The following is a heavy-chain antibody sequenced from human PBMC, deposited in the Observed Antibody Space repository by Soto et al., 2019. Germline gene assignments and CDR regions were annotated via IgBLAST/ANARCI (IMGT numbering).Heavy chain of an antibody. Sequence: GGSLRLSCSASGFTFSSYAMHWVRQAPGKGLEYVSAISSNGGSTYYADSVKGRFTISRDNSKNTLYLQMGSLRAEDTAVYYCVKKSRVAAAGTVGDRALVYWGQGTLVTVSS. D-gene: IGHD6-13*01. V-gene: IGHV3-64D*08. CDR2: ISSNGGST. J-gene: IGHJ4*02. CDR1: GFTFSSYA. CDR3: VKKSRVAAAGTVGDRALVY.